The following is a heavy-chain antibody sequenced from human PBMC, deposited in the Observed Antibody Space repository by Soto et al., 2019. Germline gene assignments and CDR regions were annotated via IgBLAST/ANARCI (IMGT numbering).Heavy chain of an antibody. V-gene: IGHV1-3*01. CDR1: GYTFTSYA. CDR2: INAGNGNT. CDR3: ARASSSWQKGQYYYGMDV. J-gene: IGHJ6*02. Sequence: GASVKVSCKASGYTFTSYAMHWVRQAPGQRLEWMGWINAGNGNTKYSQKFQGRVTITRDTSASTAYMELSSLRSEDTAVYYCARASSSWQKGQYYYGMDVWGQGTTVTVSS. D-gene: IGHD6-13*01.